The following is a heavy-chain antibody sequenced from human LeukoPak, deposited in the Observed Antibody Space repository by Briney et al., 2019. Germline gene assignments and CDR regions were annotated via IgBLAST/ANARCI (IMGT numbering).Heavy chain of an antibody. D-gene: IGHD6-13*01. J-gene: IGHJ5*02. CDR3: AKRGQQLVTPGVDWFDP. CDR1: GFSFSDHY. V-gene: IGHV3-72*01. Sequence: GGSLRLSCAASGFSFSDHYMGWVRQAPGKGLEWVGRVRDRAHSYSTEYAASVKGRFTVSRDDSQNSLYLQMNSLTTEDTAVYYCAKRGQQLVTPGVDWFDPWGQGTLVTVSS. CDR2: VRDRAHSYST.